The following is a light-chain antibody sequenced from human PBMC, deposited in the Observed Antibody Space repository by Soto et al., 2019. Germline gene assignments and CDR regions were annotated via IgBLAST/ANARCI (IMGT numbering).Light chain of an antibody. V-gene: IGLV2-14*01. CDR2: EVT. CDR3: SSYTTTRSYV. CDR1: SSDVGGYDY. Sequence: QSVLTQPASVSGSPGQSITISCTGTSSDVGGYDYVSWYQQHPDKAPKFIIYEVTNRPPGVSHRFSGSKSGNTASLTISGLQAEDEADYYCSSYTTTRSYVFGTGTKVTVL. J-gene: IGLJ1*01.